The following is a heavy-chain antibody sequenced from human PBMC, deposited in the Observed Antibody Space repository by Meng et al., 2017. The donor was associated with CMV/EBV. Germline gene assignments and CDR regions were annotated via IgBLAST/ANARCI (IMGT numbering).Heavy chain of an antibody. CDR2: INHSGST. CDR1: GGSFSGYY. CDR3: ARGFGASDFWSGYPTYYYYYYGMDV. V-gene: IGHV4-34*01. D-gene: IGHD3-3*01. Sequence: SETLSLTCAVYGGSFSGYYWSGIRQPPGKGLEWIGEINHSGSTNYNPSLKSRVTISVDTSKNQFSLKLSSVTAADTAVYYCARGFGASDFWSGYPTYYYYYYGMDVWGQGTTVTVSS. J-gene: IGHJ6*02.